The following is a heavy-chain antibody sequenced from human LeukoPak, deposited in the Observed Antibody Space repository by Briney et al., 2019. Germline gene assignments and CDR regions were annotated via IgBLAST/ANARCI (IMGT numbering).Heavy chain of an antibody. CDR3: ARSSGWYSI. CDR2: INHSGST. J-gene: IGHJ4*02. CDR1: SGSFSGYY. D-gene: IGHD6-19*01. Sequence: SETLSLTCAVYSGSFSGYYWSWIRQPPGKGLEWIGEINHSGSTNYNPSLKSRVTISVDTSKNQFSLKLSSVTAADTAVYCCARSSGWYSIWGQGTLVTVSS. V-gene: IGHV4-34*01.